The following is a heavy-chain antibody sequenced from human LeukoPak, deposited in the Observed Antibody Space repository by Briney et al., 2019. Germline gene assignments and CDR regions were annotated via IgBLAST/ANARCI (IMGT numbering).Heavy chain of an antibody. D-gene: IGHD3-10*01. CDR3: ARDRENVLLWFGELWDPYYYGMDV. Sequence: GASVKVSCKASGYTFTSYGISWVRQAPGQGLEWMGWISAYNGNTNYAQKLQGRVTMTTDTSTSTAYMELRSLRSEDTAVYYCARDRENVLLWFGELWDPYYYGMDVWGQGTTVTVSS. CDR2: ISAYNGNT. CDR1: GYTFTSYG. V-gene: IGHV1-18*01. J-gene: IGHJ6*02.